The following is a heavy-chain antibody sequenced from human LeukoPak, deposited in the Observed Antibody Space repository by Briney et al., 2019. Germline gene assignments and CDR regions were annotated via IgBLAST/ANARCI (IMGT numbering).Heavy chain of an antibody. J-gene: IGHJ2*01. CDR3: AKDRRPTVSGGYFDL. V-gene: IGHV3-9*01. CDR1: GFTFDDYA. Sequence: GGSLRFSCAASGFTFDDYAMHWVRQAPGKGLEWVSGISWNSGHKGYADSVKGRFTISRDNAKNSLYLRMNSLRAEDTALYYCAKDRRPTVSGGYFDLWGRGTLVIVSS. CDR2: ISWNSGHK. D-gene: IGHD3-10*01.